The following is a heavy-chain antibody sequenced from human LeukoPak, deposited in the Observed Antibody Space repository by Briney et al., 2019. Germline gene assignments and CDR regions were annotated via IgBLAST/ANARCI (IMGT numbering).Heavy chain of an antibody. CDR1: GFSVGTAYY. CDR3: ARDPNWDSWFDP. Sequence: SETLSLTCAVSGFSVGTAYYWVWIRQPPGKGLEWIGTISHNGNAYYNPSLKSRLAMSVETSKNQFSLHLNSMTSADTAVYFCARDPNWDSWFDPWGQGALVTVSS. J-gene: IGHJ5*02. CDR2: ISHNGNA. V-gene: IGHV4-38-2*02. D-gene: IGHD3-16*01.